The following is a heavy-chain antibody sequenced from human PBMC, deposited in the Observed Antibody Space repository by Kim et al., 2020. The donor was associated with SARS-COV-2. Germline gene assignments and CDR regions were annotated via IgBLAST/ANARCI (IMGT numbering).Heavy chain of an antibody. Sequence: GGSLRLSCAASGFTFSSYWMSWVRQAPGKGLEWVANIKQDGSEKYYVDSVKGRFTISRDNAKNSLYLQMNSLRAEDTAVYYCARAPGYSSSRNWFDPWGQGNLGTVSP. V-gene: IGHV3-7*03. CDR2: IKQDGSEK. CDR1: GFTFSSYW. J-gene: IGHJ5*01. D-gene: IGHD6-13*01. CDR3: ARAPGYSSSRNWFDP.